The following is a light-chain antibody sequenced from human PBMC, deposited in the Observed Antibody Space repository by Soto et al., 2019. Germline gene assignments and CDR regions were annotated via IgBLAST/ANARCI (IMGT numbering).Light chain of an antibody. Sequence: IVLTQSPVTLAVSPGESAALSCRASQSVSTSLAWYQHKPGQAPSLFIYDASRRAPGIPARFTGSGSGAHFPLTSSRLDQEDIVFYYWQVRDGWPSFGQGTKVEIK. CDR1: QSVSTS. CDR2: DAS. J-gene: IGKJ1*01. V-gene: IGKV3-11*01. CDR3: QVRDGWPS.